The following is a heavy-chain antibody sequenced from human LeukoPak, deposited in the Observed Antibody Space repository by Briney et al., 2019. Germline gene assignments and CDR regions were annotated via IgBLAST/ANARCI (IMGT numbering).Heavy chain of an antibody. CDR1: GFTFSSYG. CDR3: ARDVSGYDFGYYYYYMDV. V-gene: IGHV3-30*02. D-gene: IGHD5-12*01. J-gene: IGHJ6*03. CDR2: IRYDGSNK. Sequence: GGSLRLSCAASGFTFSSYGMHWVRQAPGKGLEWVAFIRYDGSNKYYADSVKGRFTISRDNSKNTLYLQMNSLRAEDTAVYYCARDVSGYDFGYYYYYMDVWGKGTTVTVSS.